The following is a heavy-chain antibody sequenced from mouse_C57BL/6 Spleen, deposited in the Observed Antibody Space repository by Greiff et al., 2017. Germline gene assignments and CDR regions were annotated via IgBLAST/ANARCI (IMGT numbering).Heavy chain of an antibody. CDR2: IDPSDSYT. CDR1: GYTFTSYW. CDR3: ARTHDFGSPWFAY. J-gene: IGHJ3*01. V-gene: IGHV1-59*01. D-gene: IGHD1-1*01. Sequence: QVQLQQPGAELVRPGTSVTLSCKASGYTFTSYWMHWVKQRPGQGLEWIGVIDPSDSYTNYNQKFKGKATLTVDTSSSTAYMQLSSLTSEDSAVYDCARTHDFGSPWFAYWGQGTLVTVSA.